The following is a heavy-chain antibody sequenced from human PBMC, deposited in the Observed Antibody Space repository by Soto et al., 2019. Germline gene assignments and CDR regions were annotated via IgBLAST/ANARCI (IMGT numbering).Heavy chain of an antibody. D-gene: IGHD1-7*01. Sequence: SETLSLTCTVSGGSISSYYGSWIRQPPGKGLEWIGYIYYSGSTNYNPSLKSRVTISVDTSKNQFSLKLSSVTAADTAVYYCAREGLTGTIGLYYYYGMDVWGQGTTVTVSS. CDR3: AREGLTGTIGLYYYYGMDV. V-gene: IGHV4-59*01. CDR1: GGSISSYY. CDR2: IYYSGST. J-gene: IGHJ6*02.